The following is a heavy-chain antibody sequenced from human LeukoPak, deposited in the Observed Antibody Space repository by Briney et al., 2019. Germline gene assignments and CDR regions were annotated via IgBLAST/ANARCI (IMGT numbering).Heavy chain of an antibody. Sequence: GGSLRLSCAASGFTLSNSWMHWVRQAPGKGLVWVSRTNGDGSDTSYADSVKGRFTISRDSATNTLYLQMDSLRAEDTAIYYCVRDGEYSHGIDFDYWGQGTLVTVSP. CDR2: TNGDGSDT. D-gene: IGHD5-18*01. V-gene: IGHV3-74*01. CDR3: VRDGEYSHGIDFDY. CDR1: GFTLSNSW. J-gene: IGHJ4*02.